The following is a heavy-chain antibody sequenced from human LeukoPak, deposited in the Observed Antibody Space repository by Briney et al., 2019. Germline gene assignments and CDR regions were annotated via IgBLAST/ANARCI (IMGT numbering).Heavy chain of an antibody. D-gene: IGHD2-21*01. Sequence: ASVKVSCKASGYTFTSYGISWVRQAPGQGLEWMGWISAYNGNTNYAQKLQGRVTMTTDTSTSTAYMELRSLRSDDTAVYYCARESRYCGGDCYSDYWGQGTLVTVSS. CDR2: ISAYNGNT. CDR1: GYTFTSYG. J-gene: IGHJ4*02. V-gene: IGHV1-18*01. CDR3: ARESRYCGGDCYSDY.